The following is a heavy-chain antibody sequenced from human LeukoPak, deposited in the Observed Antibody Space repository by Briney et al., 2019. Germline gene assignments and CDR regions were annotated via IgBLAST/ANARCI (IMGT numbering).Heavy chain of an antibody. J-gene: IGHJ1*01. Sequence: GGSLRLSCEGSGFTFSNYWMSWVRQAPGKGLEWVANIKTDGSEKYYEDSVKGRFTISRDNAKNSLYLQMNSLRAEDTAVYYCATYSSLNAREFQYWGQGTLVTVSS. D-gene: IGHD3-22*01. CDR1: GFTFSNYW. V-gene: IGHV3-7*01. CDR2: IKTDGSEK. CDR3: ATYSSLNAREFQY.